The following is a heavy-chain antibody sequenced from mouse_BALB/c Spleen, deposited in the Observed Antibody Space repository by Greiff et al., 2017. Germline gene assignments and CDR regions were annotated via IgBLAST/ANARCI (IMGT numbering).Heavy chain of an antibody. Sequence: QVQLQQSGAELAKPGASVKMSCKASGYTFTSYWMHWVKQRPGQGLEWIGYINPSTGYTEYNQKFKDKATLTADKSSSTAYMQLSSVTSEDSAVYYCARSGDYYAMDYWGQGTSVTVSS. CDR2: INPSTGYT. J-gene: IGHJ4*01. CDR3: ARSGDYYAMDY. D-gene: IGHD3-1*01. CDR1: GYTFTSYW. V-gene: IGHV1-7*01.